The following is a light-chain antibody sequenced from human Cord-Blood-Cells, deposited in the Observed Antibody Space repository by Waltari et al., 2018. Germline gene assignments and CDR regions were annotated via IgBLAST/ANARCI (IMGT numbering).Light chain of an antibody. V-gene: IGLV9-49*01. CDR2: VGTGGIVG. Sequence: QPVLTQPPSASASLGASVTLTCPLSSGYRNYKVDWYQQSPGKGPRFVMRVGTGGIVGSKGDGIPDRFSVLGSGLNRYLTIKNIQEEDESDYHCGADHGSGSNFVYVFGTGTKVTVL. J-gene: IGLJ1*01. CDR3: GADHGSGSNFVYV. CDR1: SGYRNYK.